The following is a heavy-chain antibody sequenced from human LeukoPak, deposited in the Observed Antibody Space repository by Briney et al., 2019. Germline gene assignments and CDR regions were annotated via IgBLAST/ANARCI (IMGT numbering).Heavy chain of an antibody. CDR2: ITASGTAM. CDR3: ASSGSYRFDY. Sequence: GGSLRLSCAASGFTFSSYAMHWVRQAPGKGLEWVSHITASGTAMFYADSVKGRFTISRDNAKNSLYLQMNSLRDEDTAVYYCASSGSYRFDYWGQGTLVTVSS. CDR1: GFTFSSYA. V-gene: IGHV3-48*02. D-gene: IGHD1-26*01. J-gene: IGHJ4*02.